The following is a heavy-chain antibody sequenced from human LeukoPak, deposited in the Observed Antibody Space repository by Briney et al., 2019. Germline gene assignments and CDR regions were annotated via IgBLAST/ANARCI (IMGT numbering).Heavy chain of an antibody. CDR1: GFIFSTFA. Sequence: GRSLRLSCAASGFIFSTFAMHWVRQAPGKGLEWVALISYDGNFRNYAESVKGRFTISRDNSKNTVHLQMNSLGAEDTAVYYCARPAPPGGIVYGFHIWGQGTMVTVSS. J-gene: IGHJ3*02. D-gene: IGHD3-16*02. CDR3: ARPAPPGGIVYGFHI. V-gene: IGHV3-30*04. CDR2: ISYDGNFR.